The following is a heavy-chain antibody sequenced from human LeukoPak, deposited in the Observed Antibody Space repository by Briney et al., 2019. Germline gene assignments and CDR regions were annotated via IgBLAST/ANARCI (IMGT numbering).Heavy chain of an antibody. CDR2: ISYDGSNK. CDR1: GFTFSSYG. V-gene: IGHV3-30*03. D-gene: IGHD4-17*01. CDR3: ARDVTNISVEYLQH. Sequence: GRSLRLSCAASGFTFSSYGMHWVRQAPGKGLEWVAVISYDGSNKYYADSVKGRFTISRDNSKNTVYLQMNSLRAEDTAVYYCARDVTNISVEYLQHWGQGTLVTVSS. J-gene: IGHJ1*01.